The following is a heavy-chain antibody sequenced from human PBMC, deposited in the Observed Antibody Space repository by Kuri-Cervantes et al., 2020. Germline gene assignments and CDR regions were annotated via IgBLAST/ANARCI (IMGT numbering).Heavy chain of an antibody. J-gene: IGHJ5*02. Sequence: GGSLRLSCAASGFTFSSYAMHWVRQAPGKGLEWVAVISYDGSNKYYADSVKGRFTISRDNSKNTLYLQMNGLRAEDTAVYYCARGRPEGGSGWYVSWFDPWGQGTLVTVSS. CDR2: ISYDGSNK. CDR3: ARGRPEGGSGWYVSWFDP. D-gene: IGHD6-19*01. CDR1: GFTFSSYA. V-gene: IGHV3-30-3*01.